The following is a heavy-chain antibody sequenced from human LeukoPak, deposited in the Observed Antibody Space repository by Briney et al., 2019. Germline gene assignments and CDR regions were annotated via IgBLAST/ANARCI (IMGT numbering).Heavy chain of an antibody. V-gene: IGHV4-4*09. CDR2: IYTSGST. J-gene: IGHJ5*02. Sequence: SETLSLTCTVSGGSISSHYWSWIRQPPGKGLEWIGYIYTSGSTNYNPSLKSRVTISVDTSKNQFSLKLSSVTAADTAVYYCARLVGYNPTGGWFDPWGQGTLVTVSS. D-gene: IGHD5-24*01. CDR3: ARLVGYNPTGGWFDP. CDR1: GGSISSHY.